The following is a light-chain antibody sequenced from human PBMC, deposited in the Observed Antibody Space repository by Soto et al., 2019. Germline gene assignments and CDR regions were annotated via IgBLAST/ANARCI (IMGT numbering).Light chain of an antibody. Sequence: FQKAQAPFSLSGSGGRRGASNCGASQSVGGDLNWYQQKPGKPPNVLIYAASSLQSGVPSRFSGSGSGTHFTITISSLQAEDFATYYCQQIHSIPITFGQGTRLEIK. CDR3: QQIHSIPIT. V-gene: IGKV1-39*01. CDR2: AAS. CDR1: QSVGGD. J-gene: IGKJ5*01.